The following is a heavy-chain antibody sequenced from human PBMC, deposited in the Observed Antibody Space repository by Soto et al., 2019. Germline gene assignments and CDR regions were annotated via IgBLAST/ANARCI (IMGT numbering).Heavy chain of an antibody. J-gene: IGHJ3*02. D-gene: IGHD4-17*01. V-gene: IGHV1-8*01. CDR2: MNPNSGST. CDR1: GYSFTSYD. Sequence: QVQLVQSGAEVKNPGASVKVSCKASGYSFTSYDINWVRQATGQGLEWLGWMNPNSGSTGYAQNFQGRVSMTTDTSINTAYLELSNLRFDDTAVYYCTRDFGDYASRAFDTWGQGTTVTVSS. CDR3: TRDFGDYASRAFDT.